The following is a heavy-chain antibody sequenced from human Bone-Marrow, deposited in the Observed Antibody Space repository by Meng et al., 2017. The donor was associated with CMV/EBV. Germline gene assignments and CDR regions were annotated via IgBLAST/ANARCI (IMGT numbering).Heavy chain of an antibody. J-gene: IGHJ4*02. Sequence: SETLSLTCTVSGGSISNYYWTWIRQPPRKGLEWIGHIDYTGSTNYNPSLKRRVTISVDTSKNQFSLKLRFATAADTAVYYCARVDTSGYYYPIDYWGQGTRVTVSS. CDR3: ARVDTSGYYYPIDY. D-gene: IGHD3-22*01. CDR2: IDYTGST. V-gene: IGHV4-59*01. CDR1: GGSISNYY.